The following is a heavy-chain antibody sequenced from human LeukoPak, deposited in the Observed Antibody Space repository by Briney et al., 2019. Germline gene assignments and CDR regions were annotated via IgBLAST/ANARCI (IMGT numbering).Heavy chain of an antibody. CDR1: GFTLSSLS. Sequence: GGSLRLSCAASGFTLSSLSMNWVPQAPGKGREWVSSISRWGRYIYYADSVKGRFTIPRDNAKNSLYLQMNSLRAEDTAVYYCARDRLDIVATIRAFDYWGQGTLVTVSS. CDR2: ISRWGRYI. V-gene: IGHV3-21*01. J-gene: IGHJ4*02. CDR3: ARDRLDIVATIRAFDY. D-gene: IGHD5-12*01.